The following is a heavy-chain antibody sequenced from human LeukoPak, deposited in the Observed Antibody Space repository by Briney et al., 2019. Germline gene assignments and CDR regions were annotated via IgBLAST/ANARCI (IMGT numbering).Heavy chain of an antibody. Sequence: GGSLRLSCAASGFSFNVYAMSWVRQAPGRRLEWISIISGSGNSIYYANSVKGRFTISRDNSKNTVYLQMNSQRAEDTAVYYCARFPDIVVVPAAIGAFDIWGQGTMVTVSS. D-gene: IGHD2-2*02. J-gene: IGHJ3*02. CDR3: ARFPDIVVVPAAIGAFDI. CDR2: ISGSGNSI. V-gene: IGHV3-23*01. CDR1: GFSFNVYA.